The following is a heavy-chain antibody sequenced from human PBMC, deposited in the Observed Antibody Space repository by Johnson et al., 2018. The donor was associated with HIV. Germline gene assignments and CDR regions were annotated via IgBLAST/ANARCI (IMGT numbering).Heavy chain of an antibody. D-gene: IGHD6-6*01. CDR1: GFTFSSYG. CDR3: AKDRGSSSGWDALDI. Sequence: QVQLVESGGGVVQPGRSLRLSCAASGFTFSSYGMHWVRQAPGTGLEWVAVIWYDGSNKYYADSVKGRFTISRDNSKNTLYLQMNSLRAEDTAVYYCAKDRGSSSGWDALDIWGQGTMVTVSS. J-gene: IGHJ3*02. CDR2: IWYDGSNK. V-gene: IGHV3-33*06.